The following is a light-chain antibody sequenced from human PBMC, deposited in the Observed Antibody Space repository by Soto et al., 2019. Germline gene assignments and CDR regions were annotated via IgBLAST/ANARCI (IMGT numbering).Light chain of an antibody. CDR1: SSNIGAGYD. CDR2: GNS. CDR3: QSDDSSLSGYVV. J-gene: IGLJ2*01. Sequence: QTVVTQPPSVSGAPGQRVTISCTGSSSNIGAGYDVHWYQQLPGTAPKLLIYGNSNRPSGVPDRFSGSKSGTSASLAITGLQPEDEADYYCQSDDSSLSGYVVFGGATKLTVL. V-gene: IGLV1-40*01.